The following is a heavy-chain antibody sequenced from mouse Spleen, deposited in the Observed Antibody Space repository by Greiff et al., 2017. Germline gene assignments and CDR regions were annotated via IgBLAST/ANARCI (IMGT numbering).Heavy chain of an antibody. CDR2: INPSNGGT. D-gene: IGHD1-3*01. J-gene: IGHJ4*01. CDR1: GYTFTSYY. Sequence: QVQLQQPGAELVKPGASVKLSCKASGYTFTSYYMYWVKQRPGQGLEWIGGINPSNGGTNFNEKFKSKATLTVDKSSSTAYMQLSSLTSEDSAVYYCTRDNYDDYAMDYWGQGTSVTVSS. CDR3: TRDNYDDYAMDY. V-gene: IGHV1S81*02.